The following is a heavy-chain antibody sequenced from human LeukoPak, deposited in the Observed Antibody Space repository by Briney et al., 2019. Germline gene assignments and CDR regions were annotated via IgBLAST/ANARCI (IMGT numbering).Heavy chain of an antibody. D-gene: IGHD6-13*01. J-gene: IGHJ6*02. CDR1: GFTFDDYA. CDR2: ITWNTGSI. V-gene: IGHV3-9*01. Sequence: GGSLRLSCAATGFTFDDYATHWVRQAPGKGLEWVSGITWNTGSIGYADSVKGRFTISRDNAKNSLYLQMNSLRAEDTALYYCAKALPGYSSSWYESSYGMDVWGQGTTVTVSS. CDR3: AKALPGYSSSWYESSYGMDV.